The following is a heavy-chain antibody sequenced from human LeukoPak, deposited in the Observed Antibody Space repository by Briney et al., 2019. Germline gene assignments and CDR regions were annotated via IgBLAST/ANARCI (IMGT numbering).Heavy chain of an antibody. Sequence: PSETLSLTCTVSGGSISSSSYYWGWIRQPPGKGLEWIGRIYTSGSTNYNPSLKSRVTISVDTSKNQFSLKLSSVTAADTAVYYCARADSDYYDSSGYHDAFDIWGQGTMVTVSS. CDR1: GGSISSSSYY. J-gene: IGHJ3*02. V-gene: IGHV4-61*02. CDR3: ARADSDYYDSSGYHDAFDI. CDR2: IYTSGST. D-gene: IGHD3-22*01.